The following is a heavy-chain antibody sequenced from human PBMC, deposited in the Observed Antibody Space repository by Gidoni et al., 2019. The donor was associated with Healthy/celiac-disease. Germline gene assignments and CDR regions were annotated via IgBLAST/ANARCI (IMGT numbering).Heavy chain of an antibody. Sequence: QVQLVQSGAEVKKPGSSVKVSCKASGGPFSSYAISWVRQAPGQGLEWMGGSIPIFGTANYAQKFQGRVTSTADESTSTAYMELSSLRSEDTAVYYCARAPQDSNGWFDPWGQGTLVTVSS. CDR2: SIPIFGTA. D-gene: IGHD3-22*01. V-gene: IGHV1-69*01. CDR1: GGPFSSYA. CDR3: ARAPQDSNGWFDP. J-gene: IGHJ5*02.